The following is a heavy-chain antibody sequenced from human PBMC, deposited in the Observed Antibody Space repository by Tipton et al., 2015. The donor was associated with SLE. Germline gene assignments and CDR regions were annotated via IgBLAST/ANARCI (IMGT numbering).Heavy chain of an antibody. Sequence: TLSLTCTVSGASLTGDYWSWIRQPPGKGLEWIGEINHSGGTNYNPSLKSRVTISVDTSKNQFSLKLSSVTAADTAVYYCARAPGLDRDYYYYYYMDVWGKGTTVTVSS. D-gene: IGHD3/OR15-3a*01. CDR1: GASLTGDY. J-gene: IGHJ6*03. CDR3: ARAPGLDRDYYYYYYMDV. CDR2: INHSGGT. V-gene: IGHV4-34*01.